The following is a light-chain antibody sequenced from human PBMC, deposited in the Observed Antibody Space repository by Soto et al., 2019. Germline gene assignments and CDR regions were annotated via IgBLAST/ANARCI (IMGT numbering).Light chain of an antibody. J-gene: IGKJ5*01. CDR3: QQYNSWHPIT. V-gene: IGKV3-15*01. CDR2: DAS. Sequence: EVVITQSPATLSVSPGERATLSCRASESVSRNLAWYQQKPGQAPRRLIYDASTRATGIPDSFSGGGSGTEFTLTISSLQYEDFVVYYCQQYNSWHPITFGQGTRLEIK. CDR1: ESVSRN.